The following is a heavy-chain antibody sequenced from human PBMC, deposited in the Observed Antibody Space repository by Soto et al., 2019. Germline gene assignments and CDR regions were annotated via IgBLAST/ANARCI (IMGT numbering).Heavy chain of an antibody. CDR1: GFTFRDYY. Sequence: PGGSLRLSCAASGFTFRDYYMSWIRQAPGKGLEWDSYIDIITTYKKYAESGKGRYTISRNKNKKSRYLQMNSLRAVDTAVYYCAGYKGSSGYYRPFDYWGQGTLVAVSS. CDR3: AGYKGSSGYYRPFDY. D-gene: IGHD3-22*01. V-gene: IGHV3-11*06. CDR2: IDIITTYK. J-gene: IGHJ4*02.